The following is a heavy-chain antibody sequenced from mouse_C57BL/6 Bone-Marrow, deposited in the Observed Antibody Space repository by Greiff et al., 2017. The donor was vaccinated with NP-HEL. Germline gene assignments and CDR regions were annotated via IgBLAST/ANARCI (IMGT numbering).Heavy chain of an antibody. CDR2: IYPRSGNT. CDR1: GYTFTSYG. J-gene: IGHJ1*03. V-gene: IGHV1-81*01. D-gene: IGHD1-1*01. Sequence: QVQLKESGAELARPGASVKLSCKASGYTFTSYGISWVKQRTGQGLEWIGEIYPRSGNTYYNEKFKGKATLTADKSSSTAYMELSSLTSEDSAVYCCARGILDYGSSYLYVDVGGTGTAVTVSA. CDR3: ARGILDYGSSYLYVDV.